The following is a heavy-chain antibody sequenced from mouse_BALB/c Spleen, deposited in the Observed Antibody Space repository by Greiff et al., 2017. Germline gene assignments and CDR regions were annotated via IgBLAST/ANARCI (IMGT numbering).Heavy chain of an antibody. CDR2: IYPGNSDT. CDR1: GYTFTSYW. V-gene: IGHV1-5*01. Sequence: VQLQQSGTVLARPGASVKMSCKASGYTFTSYWMHWVKQRPGQGLEWIGAIYPGNSDTSYNQKFKGKAKLTAVTSTSTAYMELSSLTNEDSAVYYCTRDPYYGSSPYYYAMDYWGQGTSVTVSS. CDR3: TRDPYYGSSPYYYAMDY. D-gene: IGHD1-1*01. J-gene: IGHJ4*01.